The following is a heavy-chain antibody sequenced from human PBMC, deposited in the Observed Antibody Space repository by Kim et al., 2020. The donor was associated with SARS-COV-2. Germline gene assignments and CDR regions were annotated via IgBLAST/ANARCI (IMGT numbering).Heavy chain of an antibody. CDR1: GYTFTSYG. D-gene: IGHD2-8*01. Sequence: ASVKVSCKASGYTFTSYGISWVRQAPGQGLEWMGWISAYNGNTNYAQKLQGRVTMTTDTSTSTAYMELRSLRSDDTAVYYCAMARLGYCTNGVCSSGFDYWGQGTLVTVSS. V-gene: IGHV1-18*04. CDR3: AMARLGYCTNGVCSSGFDY. J-gene: IGHJ4*02. CDR2: ISAYNGNT.